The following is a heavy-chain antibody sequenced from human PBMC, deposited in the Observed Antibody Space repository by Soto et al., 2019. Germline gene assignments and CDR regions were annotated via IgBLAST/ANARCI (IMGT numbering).Heavy chain of an antibody. V-gene: IGHV4-30-4*01. CDR3: ARIGGFGATTIDY. J-gene: IGHJ4*02. D-gene: IGHD3-10*01. CDR2: IYYSGST. CDR1: GGSISSGDYY. Sequence: QVQLQESGPGLMKPSQTLSLTCTVSGGSISSGDYYWSWIRQPPGKGLEWIGYIYYSGSTYYNPSLKSRVTISVDTSKNQFSLKLSSVTAADTAVYYCARIGGFGATTIDYWGQGTLVTVSS.